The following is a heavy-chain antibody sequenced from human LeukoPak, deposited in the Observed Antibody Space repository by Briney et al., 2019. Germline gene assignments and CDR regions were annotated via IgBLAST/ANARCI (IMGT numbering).Heavy chain of an antibody. CDR1: GGSISSSY. J-gene: IGHJ4*02. Sequence: SQTLSLTCSVAGGSISSSYWSWIRQPPGKGLEWIGYIYYTGSTNYNPSLKSRVTMFVDMSKNQFSLRLSSVTAADTAVYYCARHRAYSSSSPFDYWGQGTLVTVSS. D-gene: IGHD6-6*01. V-gene: IGHV4-59*08. CDR2: IYYTGST. CDR3: ARHRAYSSSSPFDY.